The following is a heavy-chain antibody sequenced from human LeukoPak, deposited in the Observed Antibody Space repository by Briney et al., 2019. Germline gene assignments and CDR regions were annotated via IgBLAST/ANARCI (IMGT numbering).Heavy chain of an antibody. D-gene: IGHD1-1*01. CDR3: ARVGTTGWYYLDY. CDR1: GYTFTTYG. J-gene: IGHJ4*02. Sequence: ASVKVSCKASGYTFTTYGLNWVRQAPGQGLEWMGWISASNGNTNYARKLQGRVTMTTDTSTSTAYMELRSLRSDDTAVYYCARVGTTGWYYLDYWGQGALVTVSS. CDR2: ISASNGNT. V-gene: IGHV1-18*01.